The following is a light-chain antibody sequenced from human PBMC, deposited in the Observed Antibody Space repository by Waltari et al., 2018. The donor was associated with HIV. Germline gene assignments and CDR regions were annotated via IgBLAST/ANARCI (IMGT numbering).Light chain of an antibody. CDR2: DVN. CDR1: SSDIGSYNL. J-gene: IGLJ2*01. Sequence: QSALTQPASVSGSLGQSITISCTGTSSDIGSYNLVSWYQQYPGKAPKVIIYDVNKWPSGVSHRFSGFKAANTASLTISGLQAEDEADYYFCSYAGSPTFVIFGGGTKVTVL. CDR3: CSYAGSPTFVI. V-gene: IGLV2-23*02.